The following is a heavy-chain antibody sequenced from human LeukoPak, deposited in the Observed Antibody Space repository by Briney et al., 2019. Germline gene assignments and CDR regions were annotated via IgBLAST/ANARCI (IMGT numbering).Heavy chain of an antibody. V-gene: IGHV4-39*01. D-gene: IGHD3-10*01. CDR1: DGSITCSSCY. Sequence: SETLSLTCTVSDGSITCSSCYWAWIRQPPGKGLEWIGSLYHTGSIYYNASLRSRVTISGDTSDNQFSLKLNSVTAADTAVYYCSRLWFGGEGQWGQGTLVTVSS. J-gene: IGHJ4*02. CDR3: SRLWFGGEGQ. CDR2: LYHTGSI.